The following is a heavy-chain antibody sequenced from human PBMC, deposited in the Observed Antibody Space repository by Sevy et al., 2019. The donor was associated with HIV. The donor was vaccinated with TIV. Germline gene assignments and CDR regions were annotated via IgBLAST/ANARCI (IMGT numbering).Heavy chain of an antibody. Sequence: GGSLRLSCAASGFTFDDYAMHWVRQAPGKGLEWVSGIIWNSGSIGYADSVKGRLTISRDNAKNSLYLQMNSLRAEDTALYYRAKDISSNGDGYNIFDYWGQGTLVTVSS. V-gene: IGHV3-9*01. CDR3: AKDISSNGDGYNIFDY. D-gene: IGHD5-12*01. CDR1: GFTFDDYA. J-gene: IGHJ4*02. CDR2: IIWNSGSI.